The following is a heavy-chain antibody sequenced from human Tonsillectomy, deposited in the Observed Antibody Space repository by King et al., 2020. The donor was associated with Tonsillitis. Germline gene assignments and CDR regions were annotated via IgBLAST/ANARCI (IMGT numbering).Heavy chain of an antibody. V-gene: IGHV3-7*01. Sequence: VLLVESGGGLVQPGGSLRLSCAASGFTFSNYWMSWVRQAPGKGLEWVANIKQDGSEKYYVDSVKGRFTISRDNAKNSLYLQMNSLRAEDTAVYYCARDLTLTTVTTVFDYWGQGTLVTVSS. CDR1: GFTFSNYW. D-gene: IGHD4-17*01. CDR3: ARDLTLTTVTTVFDY. J-gene: IGHJ4*02. CDR2: IKQDGSEK.